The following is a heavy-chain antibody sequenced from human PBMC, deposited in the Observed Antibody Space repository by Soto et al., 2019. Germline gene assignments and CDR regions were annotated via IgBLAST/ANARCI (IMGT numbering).Heavy chain of an antibody. CDR2: ISYDGSNK. Sequence: PGGSLRLSWAASGLTFSSYAMHWVRQALGKGLEWVAVISYDGSNKYYADSVKGRFTISRDNSKNTLYLQMNRLRAEDTAVYYCARGGTYYDSSGYYLDAFEIWGQGTMVTVSS. CDR3: ARGGTYYDSSGYYLDAFEI. V-gene: IGHV3-30-3*01. CDR1: GLTFSSYA. D-gene: IGHD3-22*01. J-gene: IGHJ3*02.